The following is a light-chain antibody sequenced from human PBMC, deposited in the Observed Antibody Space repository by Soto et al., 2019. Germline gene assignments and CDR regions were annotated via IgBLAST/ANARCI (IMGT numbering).Light chain of an antibody. CDR3: QQYESSWT. CDR1: QSVRNRY. Sequence: EIVFTQCPGTLYLSPGERATLTWWASQSVRNRYLAWYQQNPGQAPRLLIYGASSRATGIPDRFSSSGSGTDFTLTISRLEHEDFAVDYCQQYESSWTFGPGTKVDI. J-gene: IGKJ1*01. V-gene: IGKV3-20*01. CDR2: GAS.